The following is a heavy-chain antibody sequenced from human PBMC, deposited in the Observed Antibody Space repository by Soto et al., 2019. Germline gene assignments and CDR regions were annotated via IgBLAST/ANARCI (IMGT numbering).Heavy chain of an antibody. V-gene: IGHV4-34*01. J-gene: IGHJ6*02. CDR3: ARQKNSWFYGMDV. CDR1: GGSSSAYY. CDR2: ISHSGAT. Sequence: LATLSLTCAGYGGSSSAYYWGWIHQPPGKGLEWIGQISHSGATDYNPSHKSRVSISGDTSKNQFSLILTSVTAADTAVYYCARQKNSWFYGMDVWGQGTTVTVSS. D-gene: IGHD3-10*01.